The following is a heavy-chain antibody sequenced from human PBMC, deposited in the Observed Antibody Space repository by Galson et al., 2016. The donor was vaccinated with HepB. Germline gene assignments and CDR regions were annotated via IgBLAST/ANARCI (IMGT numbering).Heavy chain of an antibody. J-gene: IGHJ3*02. CDR3: ARDPYSSSWGPTADAFDI. Sequence: SVKVSCKASGYNLPNFAMHWVRQAPGQRLEWMGWLNTGNDNTKYSQKFQGRVTITRDTSATTAYMELRSLTSQDTAVYYCARDPYSSSWGPTADAFDIWGQGTMVTVSS. V-gene: IGHV1-3*04. CDR1: GYNLPNFA. D-gene: IGHD6-13*01. CDR2: LNTGNDNT.